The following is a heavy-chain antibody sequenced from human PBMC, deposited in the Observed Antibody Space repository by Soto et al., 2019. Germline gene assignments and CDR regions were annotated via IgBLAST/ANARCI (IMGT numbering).Heavy chain of an antibody. CDR2: IIPIFGTA. D-gene: IGHD6-13*01. Sequence: SVKVSCKASGGTFSSYAIRWLRQAPGQGLEWMGGIIPIFGTADSVKGRFTISRDNSKNTLYLQMNSLRVEDSALYYCAKDVGSSWSYYFDFWGQGTLVTVS. CDR3: AKDVGSSWSYYFDF. V-gene: IGHV1-69*05. CDR1: GGTFSSYA. J-gene: IGHJ4*02.